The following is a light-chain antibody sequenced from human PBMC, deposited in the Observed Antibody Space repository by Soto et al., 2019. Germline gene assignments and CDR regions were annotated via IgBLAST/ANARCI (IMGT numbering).Light chain of an antibody. V-gene: IGKV3-20*01. CDR1: QSVSSTS. Sequence: EIVLTQSPGTLSLSPGERATLSCRASQSVSSTSLAWYQQKPGQAPRLLIYGASSRATGISDRFRGSGSGTDFTLTISRLEPEDFAVYYCQQYAASPPITFGPGTKVDIK. CDR2: GAS. J-gene: IGKJ3*01. CDR3: QQYAASPPIT.